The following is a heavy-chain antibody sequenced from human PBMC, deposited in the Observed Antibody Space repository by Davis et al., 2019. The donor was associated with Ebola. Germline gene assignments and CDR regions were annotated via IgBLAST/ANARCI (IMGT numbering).Heavy chain of an antibody. CDR2: INAGNGNT. Sequence: ASVKVSCKASGYTFTSYAMHWVRQAPGQRLEWMGWINAGNGNTKYSQKFQGRVTITRDTSASTAYMELSSLRSEDTAVYYCARGEYSGYVFDYWGQGTLVTVSS. CDR1: GYTFTSYA. V-gene: IGHV1-3*01. D-gene: IGHD5-12*01. J-gene: IGHJ4*02. CDR3: ARGEYSGYVFDY.